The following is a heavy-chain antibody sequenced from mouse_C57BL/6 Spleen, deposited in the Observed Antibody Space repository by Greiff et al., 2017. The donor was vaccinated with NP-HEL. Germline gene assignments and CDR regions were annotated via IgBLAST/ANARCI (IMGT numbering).Heavy chain of an antibody. V-gene: IGHV5-17*01. J-gene: IGHJ4*01. CDR1: GFTFSDYG. CDR2: ISRGSSTI. Sequence: EVQLMESGGGLVKPGGSLKLSCAASGFTFSDYGMHWVRQAPEQGLEWVAYISRGSSTINYAATVKGRFILSRDNAKNTLFLQMTSLRCEETAMYYCARDGYAMDYWGQGTSVTVYS. CDR3: ARDGYAMDY.